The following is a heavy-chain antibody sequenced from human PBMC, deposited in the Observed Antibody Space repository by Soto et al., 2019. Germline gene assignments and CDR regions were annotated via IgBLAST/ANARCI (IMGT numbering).Heavy chain of an antibody. CDR3: ARDDQAELRLDY. V-gene: IGHV3-33*01. CDR1: GFTFSSYG. Sequence: GGSLRLSCAASGFTFSSYGMHWVRQAPGKGLEWVAVIWYDGSNKYYADSVKGRFTISRDNSKNTLYLQMNSLRAEDTAVYYCARDDQAELRLDYWGQGTLVTVSS. CDR2: IWYDGSNK. J-gene: IGHJ4*02. D-gene: IGHD1-7*01.